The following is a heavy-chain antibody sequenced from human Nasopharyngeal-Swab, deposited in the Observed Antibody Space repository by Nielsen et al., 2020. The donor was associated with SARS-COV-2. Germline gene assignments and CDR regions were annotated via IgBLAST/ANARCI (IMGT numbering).Heavy chain of an antibody. J-gene: IGHJ4*02. D-gene: IGHD2-2*01. CDR1: GFTFSSYW. CDR2: INPDGSST. Sequence: GGSLRLSCAASGFTFSSYWMHWVRQAPGKGLVWVSRINPDGSSTDYAGSVKGRFTISRDNAKNSLYLQMNSLRAGDTAVYYCARDYCSSTSCYDYWGQGTLVTVSS. CDR3: ARDYCSSTSCYDY. V-gene: IGHV3-74*01.